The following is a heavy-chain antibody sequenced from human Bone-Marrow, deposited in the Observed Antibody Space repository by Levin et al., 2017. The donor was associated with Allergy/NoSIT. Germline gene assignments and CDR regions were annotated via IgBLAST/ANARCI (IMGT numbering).Heavy chain of an antibody. D-gene: IGHD5-12*01. CDR2: ITWNSAKT. Sequence: GGSLRLSCAASGFTFDDYAMHWVRQTPGKGLEWVSGITWNSAKTAYADSFKGRFTISRDNAKNSLDLQMNSLRPEDTALYYCAKDIAGGYCLAFDYWGQGALVTVSS. J-gene: IGHJ4*02. V-gene: IGHV3-9*01. CDR1: GFTFDDYA. CDR3: AKDIAGGYCLAFDY.